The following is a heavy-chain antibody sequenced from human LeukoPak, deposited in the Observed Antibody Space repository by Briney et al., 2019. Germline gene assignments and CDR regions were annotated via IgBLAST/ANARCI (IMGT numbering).Heavy chain of an antibody. Sequence: PSETLSLTCTVSGASISSFYRSWIRQPPGKGLEWIGYVFYSATTNYNPSLKSRVAISLDTSKNQFSLMLTSVTAADTAVYYCARRLFLDSTLVHADAFDIWGQGTMVTVSS. V-gene: IGHV4-59*08. J-gene: IGHJ3*02. D-gene: IGHD5-18*01. CDR2: VFYSATT. CDR1: GASISSFY. CDR3: ARRLFLDSTLVHADAFDI.